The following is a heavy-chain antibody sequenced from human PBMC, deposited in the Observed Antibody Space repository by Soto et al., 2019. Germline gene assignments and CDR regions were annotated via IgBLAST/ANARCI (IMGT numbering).Heavy chain of an antibody. J-gene: IGHJ4*02. CDR2: IIPIFGTA. Sequence: ASVKVSCKASGGTFSSYAISWVRQAPGQGIEWMGGIIPIFGTANYAQKFQGRVTITADESTSTAYMERSSLRSEDTAVYYCARVALRVFRSANYFDYWGQGTLVTVSS. D-gene: IGHD2-15*01. CDR1: GGTFSSYA. V-gene: IGHV1-69*13. CDR3: ARVALRVFRSANYFDY.